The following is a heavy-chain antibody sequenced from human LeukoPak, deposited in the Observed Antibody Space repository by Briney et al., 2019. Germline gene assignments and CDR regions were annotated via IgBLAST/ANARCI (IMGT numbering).Heavy chain of an antibody. D-gene: IGHD6-13*01. J-gene: IGHJ4*02. V-gene: IGHV3-30*18. CDR3: AKAREYSSRWYIEYFDY. Sequence: PGGSLRLSCAASGFTFSSYGMHWVRQAPGKGLEGVAVISYDGSNKYYADTVKGRFTISRDNSKNTLYLQMNSLRAEDTAVYYCAKAREYSSRWYIEYFDYWGQGTLVTVSS. CDR1: GFTFSSYG. CDR2: ISYDGSNK.